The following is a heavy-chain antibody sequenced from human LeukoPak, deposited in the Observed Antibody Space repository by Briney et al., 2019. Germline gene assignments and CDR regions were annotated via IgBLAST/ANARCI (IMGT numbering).Heavy chain of an antibody. Sequence: PSETLSLTCTVSGGSISSYYWSWVRQPPGKGLEWIGYIYYSGSTNYNPSLKSRVTISVDTSKNQFSLKLSSVTAADTAVYYCASGRGGPDAFDIWGQGTMVTVSS. V-gene: IGHV4-59*01. J-gene: IGHJ3*02. CDR2: IYYSGST. CDR3: ASGRGGPDAFDI. CDR1: GGSISSYY. D-gene: IGHD3-16*01.